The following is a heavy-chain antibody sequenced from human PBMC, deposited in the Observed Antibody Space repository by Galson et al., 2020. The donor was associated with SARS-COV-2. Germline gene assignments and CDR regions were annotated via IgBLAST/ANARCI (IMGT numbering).Heavy chain of an antibody. J-gene: IGHJ4*02. Sequence: GGSLRLSCAASGFTFSSYEMNWVRQAPGKGLEWVSYISSSGSTIYYADSVKGRFTISRDNAKNSLYLQMNSLRAEDTAVYYCARDAAFMVATVELDYWGKGTLVTVSS. CDR3: ARDAAFMVATVELDY. D-gene: IGHD5-12*01. V-gene: IGHV3-48*03. CDR2: ISSSGSTI. CDR1: GFTFSSYE.